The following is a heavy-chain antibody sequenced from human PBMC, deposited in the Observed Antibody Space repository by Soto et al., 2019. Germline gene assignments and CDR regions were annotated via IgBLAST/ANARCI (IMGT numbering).Heavy chain of an antibody. D-gene: IGHD6-6*01. CDR1: GGSISSYY. V-gene: IGHV4-59*01. CDR2: IYYSGST. J-gene: IGHJ4*02. Sequence: PSETLSLTCTVSGGSISSYYWSWIRQPPGKGLEWIGYIYYSGSTNYNPSLKSRVTISVDTSKNQFSLKLSSVTAADTAVYYCARLGSHSSYYFDYWGQGTLVTVSS. CDR3: ARLGSHSSYYFDY.